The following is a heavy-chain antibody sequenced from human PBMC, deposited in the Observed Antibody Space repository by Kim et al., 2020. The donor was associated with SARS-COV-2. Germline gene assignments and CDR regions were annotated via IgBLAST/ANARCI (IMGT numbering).Heavy chain of an antibody. Sequence: FQGRVTMTEDTSTDTAYMELSSLRSEDTAVYYCATGLEGDMVHLIYYFDYWGQGTLVTVSS. D-gene: IGHD2-21*01. J-gene: IGHJ4*02. CDR3: ATGLEGDMVHLIYYFDY. V-gene: IGHV1-24*01.